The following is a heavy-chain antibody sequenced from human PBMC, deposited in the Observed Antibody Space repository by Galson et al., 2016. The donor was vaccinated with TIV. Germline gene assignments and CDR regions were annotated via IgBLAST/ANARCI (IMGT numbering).Heavy chain of an antibody. Sequence: SLRLSCAASGFTFSSYEMNWVRQAPGKGLEWLAIISYDGSHKNYGDSVKGRFTVSRDNSENTVFLQMNNLRSDDTAVYYCARPASLGYFDWSPPDSWGQGTLVTVSS. J-gene: IGHJ4*02. CDR2: ISYDGSHK. V-gene: IGHV3-30*04. CDR1: GFTFSSYE. D-gene: IGHD3-9*01. CDR3: ARPASLGYFDWSPPDS.